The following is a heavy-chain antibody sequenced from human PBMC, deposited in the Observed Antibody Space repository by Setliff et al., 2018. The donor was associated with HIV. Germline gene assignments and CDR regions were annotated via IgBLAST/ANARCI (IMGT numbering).Heavy chain of an antibody. CDR1: GFTFSSYG. D-gene: IGHD3-9*01. CDR2: IWYDGSEK. Sequence: GGSLRLSCAASGFTFSSYGMHWVRQAPGKGLEWVAVIWYDGSEKYYADSVKGRFTISRDNSRDTLYLQMNSLRVEDTAVYYCAKDRSTGSAFSYMDVWGKGTTVTVSS. CDR3: AKDRSTGSAFSYMDV. V-gene: IGHV3-33*06. J-gene: IGHJ6*03.